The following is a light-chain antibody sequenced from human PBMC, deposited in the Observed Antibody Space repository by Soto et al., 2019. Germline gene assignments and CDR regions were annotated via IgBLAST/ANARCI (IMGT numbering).Light chain of an antibody. J-gene: IGKJ3*01. Sequence: IEMTQYPSTVSASVGARVTITCRASQRVYNWLAWYQQKPGKAPKLLISSGSTLESGVPSRFSGSGSGTEFTLAISSLQPEDLGTYYCQQYNSSLSFGPGTKVEI. V-gene: IGKV1-5*01. CDR1: QRVYNW. CDR3: QQYNSSLS. CDR2: SGS.